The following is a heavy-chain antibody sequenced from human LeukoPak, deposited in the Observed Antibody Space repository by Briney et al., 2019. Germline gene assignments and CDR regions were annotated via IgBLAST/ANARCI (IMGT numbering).Heavy chain of an antibody. V-gene: IGHV3-21*01. Sequence: GGSLRLPCAASGFTFSSYSMNWVRQAPGKGLEWVSSISSSSSYIYYADSVKGRFTISRDNAKNSLYLQMNSLRAEDTAVCYCARAHSGSSLFDYWGQGTLVTVSS. J-gene: IGHJ4*02. CDR1: GFTFSSYS. CDR2: ISSSSSYI. CDR3: ARAHSGSSLFDY. D-gene: IGHD1-26*01.